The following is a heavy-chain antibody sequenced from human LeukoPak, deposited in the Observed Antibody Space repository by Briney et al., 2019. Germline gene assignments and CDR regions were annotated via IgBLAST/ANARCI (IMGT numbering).Heavy chain of an antibody. J-gene: IGHJ4*02. CDR3: AKGGWFGELGY. D-gene: IGHD3-10*01. CDR2: INGSGGST. CDR1: GFTFSSYA. Sequence: GGSLRLSCAASGFTFSSYAMSWVRQAPGKGLEWVSAINGSGGSTYYADSVKGRFTISRDNSKNTLYLQMNSLRAEDTAVYYCAKGGWFGELGYWGQGTLVTVSS. V-gene: IGHV3-23*01.